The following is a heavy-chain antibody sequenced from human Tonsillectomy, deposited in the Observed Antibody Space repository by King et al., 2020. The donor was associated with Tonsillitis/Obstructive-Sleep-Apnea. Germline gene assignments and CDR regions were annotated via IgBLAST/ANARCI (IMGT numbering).Heavy chain of an antibody. V-gene: IGHV2-26*01. CDR1: GFSLSNARMG. CDR2: IFSNDEK. J-gene: IGHJ4*02. Sequence: TLQESGPVLVKPPETLTLTCTVSGFSLSNARMGVSWIRQPPGKALEWLAHIFSNDEKSYSTSLKSRLTISKDTSKSQVVLTMTNMDPVDTATYYCARTERVQWLVGAFDYWGQGTLVTVSS. D-gene: IGHD6-19*01. CDR3: ARTERVQWLVGAFDY.